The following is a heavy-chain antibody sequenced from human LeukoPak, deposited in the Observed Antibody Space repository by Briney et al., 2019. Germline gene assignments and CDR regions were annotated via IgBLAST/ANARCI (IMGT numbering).Heavy chain of an antibody. V-gene: IGHV4-59*01. Sequence: SETLSLTCTVSGGSTSSYYWSWIRQPPGKGLEWIGYIYYSGSTNYNPSLKSRVTISVDTSKNQFSLKLSSVTAEDTAVYYCARDLLGSSTSYPMDVWGKGTTVTISS. CDR1: GGSTSSYY. D-gene: IGHD2-2*01. J-gene: IGHJ6*03. CDR2: IYYSGST. CDR3: ARDLLGSSTSYPMDV.